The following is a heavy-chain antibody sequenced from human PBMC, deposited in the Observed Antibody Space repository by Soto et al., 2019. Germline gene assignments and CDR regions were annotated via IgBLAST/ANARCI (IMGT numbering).Heavy chain of an antibody. Sequence: ASVKVSCKASGYTFTGYYMHWVRQAPGQGLEWMGWINPNSGGTNYAQKFQGWVTMTRDTSISTAYMELSRLRSDDTAVYYCARESGYGDYSIDYWGQGTLVTVSS. J-gene: IGHJ4*02. CDR3: ARESGYGDYSIDY. D-gene: IGHD4-17*01. V-gene: IGHV1-2*04. CDR1: GYTFTGYY. CDR2: INPNSGGT.